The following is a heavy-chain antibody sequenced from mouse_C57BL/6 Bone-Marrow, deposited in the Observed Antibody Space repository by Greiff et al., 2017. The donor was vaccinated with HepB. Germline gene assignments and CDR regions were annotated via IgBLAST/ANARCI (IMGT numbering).Heavy chain of an antibody. CDR1: GFTFSDYY. CDR3: ARHGGWYFDV. CDR2: ISNGGGST. Sequence: EVQGVESGGGLVQPGGSLKLSCAASGFTFSDYYMYWVRQTPEKRLEWVAYISNGGGSTYYPDTVKGRFTISRDNAKNTLYLQMSRLKSEDTAMYYCARHGGWYFDVWGTGTTVTVSS. J-gene: IGHJ1*03. V-gene: IGHV5-12*01.